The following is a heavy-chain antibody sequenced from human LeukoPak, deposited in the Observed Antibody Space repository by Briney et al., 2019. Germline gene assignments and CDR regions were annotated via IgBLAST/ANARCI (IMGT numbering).Heavy chain of an antibody. CDR1: GFTVGNNY. CDR3: ARGIYYDFWSGPEGFDP. CDR2: IYSAGST. J-gene: IGHJ5*02. D-gene: IGHD3-3*01. Sequence: GGSLRLSCAASGFTVGNNYMSWVRQAPGKGLEWVSLIYSAGSTYYADSVRGRFTISRDSSKNTLFLQLNSLRAEDTAVYYCARGIYYDFWSGPEGFDPWGQGTLVTVSS. V-gene: IGHV3-66*01.